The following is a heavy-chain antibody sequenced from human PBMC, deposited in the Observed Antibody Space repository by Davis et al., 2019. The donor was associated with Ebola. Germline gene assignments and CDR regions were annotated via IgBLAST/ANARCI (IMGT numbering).Heavy chain of an antibody. V-gene: IGHV4-31*03. CDR2: IYYSGST. CDR1: GGSISSGGYY. J-gene: IGHJ4*02. Sequence: LRLSCTVSGGSISSGGYYWSWIRQHPGKGLEWIGYIYYSGSTYYNPSLKSRVTISVDTSKNQFSLKLSSVTAADTAVYYCARLRLWFRELLFPFYFDYWGQGTLVTVSS. CDR3: ARLRLWFRELLFPFYFDY. D-gene: IGHD3-10*01.